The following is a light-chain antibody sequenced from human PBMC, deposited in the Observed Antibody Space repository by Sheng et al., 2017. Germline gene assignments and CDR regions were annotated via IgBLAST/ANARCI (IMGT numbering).Light chain of an antibody. V-gene: IGLV3-21*02. J-gene: IGLJ1*01. Sequence: SYVLTQPPSVSVAPGETASISCGGDNIGSKSVHWYQQMPGQAPVLVVHDDTVRPSGIPERFSGSKSGKTATLTLTRVEAGDEADYYCQVWDATSDHYVFGIGTKVTVL. CDR1: NIGSKS. CDR3: QVWDATSDHYV. CDR2: DDT.